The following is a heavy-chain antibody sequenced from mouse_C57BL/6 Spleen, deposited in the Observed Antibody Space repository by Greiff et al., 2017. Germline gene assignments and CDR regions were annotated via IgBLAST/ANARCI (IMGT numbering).Heavy chain of an antibody. Sequence: EVKLVESGEGLVKPGGSLKLSCAASGFTFSSYAMSWVRQTPEKRLEWVAYISSGGDYIYYADTVKGRFTISRDNARNTLYLQMSSLKSEDTAMYYCTRGDYYGSSSWYFDVWGTGTTVTVSS. CDR1: GFTFSSYA. J-gene: IGHJ1*03. D-gene: IGHD1-1*01. CDR3: TRGDYYGSSSWYFDV. CDR2: ISSGGDYI. V-gene: IGHV5-9-1*02.